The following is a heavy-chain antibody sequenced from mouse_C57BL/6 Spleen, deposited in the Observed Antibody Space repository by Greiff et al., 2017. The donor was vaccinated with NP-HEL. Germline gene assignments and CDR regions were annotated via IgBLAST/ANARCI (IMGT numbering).Heavy chain of an antibody. J-gene: IGHJ1*03. CDR3: ASSTMIRYFDV. CDR2: INPSTGGT. CDR1: GYSFTGYY. V-gene: IGHV1-42*01. Sequence: VQLQQSGPELVKPGASVEISCKASGYSFTGYYMNWVKQSPEKSLEWIGEINPSTGGTTYNQKFKAKATLTVAKSSSTAYMQLKSLTSEDSAVYYCASSTMIRYFDVWGTGTTVTVSS. D-gene: IGHD2-4*01.